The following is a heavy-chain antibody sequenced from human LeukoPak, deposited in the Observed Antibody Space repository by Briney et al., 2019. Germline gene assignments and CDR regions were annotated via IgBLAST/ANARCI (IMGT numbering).Heavy chain of an antibody. D-gene: IGHD6-13*01. J-gene: IGHJ4*02. V-gene: IGHV1-69*06. CDR3: ARGRGQLVFFDY. Sequence: ASVKVSCKASGYTFTSYGISWVRQAPGQGLEWMGGIMPMFGKANYAQKFQGRVTTTADKATSTAYMELSRLRSDDTAVYYCARGRGQLVFFDYWGQGTLVTVSS. CDR1: GYTFTSYG. CDR2: IMPMFGKA.